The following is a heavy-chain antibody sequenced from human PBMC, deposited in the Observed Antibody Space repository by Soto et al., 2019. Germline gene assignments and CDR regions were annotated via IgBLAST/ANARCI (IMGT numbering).Heavy chain of an antibody. CDR3: GYSYGYQGDYYYGMDV. V-gene: IGHV6-1*01. J-gene: IGHJ6*02. CDR2: TYYRSKWYN. D-gene: IGHD5-18*01. CDR1: GDSVSSNSAA. Sequence: SQTLSLTCAISGDSVSSNSAAWNWIRQSPSRGLEWLGRTYYRSKWYNDYAVSVKSRITINPDTSKNQFSLQLNSVTPEDTAVYYCGYSYGYQGDYYYGMDVWGQGTTVTVSS.